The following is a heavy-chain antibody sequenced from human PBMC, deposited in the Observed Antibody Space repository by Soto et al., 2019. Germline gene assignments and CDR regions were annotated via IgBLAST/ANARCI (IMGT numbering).Heavy chain of an antibody. J-gene: IGHJ4*02. V-gene: IGHV3-23*01. Sequence: GGSLRLSCAASGFTFSSYAMSWVRQAPGKGLEWVSAISGSDGSTYYADSVKGRFTISRDNSKNTLYLQMNSLRAEDTAVYYCAKEGGLRYFDWSALDYWGQGTLVTVSS. CDR1: GFTFSSYA. CDR2: ISGSDGST. CDR3: AKEGGLRYFDWSALDY. D-gene: IGHD3-9*01.